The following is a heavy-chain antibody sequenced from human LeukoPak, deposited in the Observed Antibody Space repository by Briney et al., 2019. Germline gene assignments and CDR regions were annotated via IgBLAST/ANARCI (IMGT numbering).Heavy chain of an antibody. CDR2: IIPIFGTA. J-gene: IGHJ4*02. CDR3: ARGKWELLRVLFDY. D-gene: IGHD1-26*01. CDR1: GCTFSSYA. V-gene: IGHV1-69*05. Sequence: SVKVSCKASGCTFSSYAISWVRQAPGQGLEWMGGIIPIFGTANYAQKFQGRVTITTDESTSTAYMELSSLRSEDTAVYYCARGKWELLRVLFDYWGQGTLVTVSS.